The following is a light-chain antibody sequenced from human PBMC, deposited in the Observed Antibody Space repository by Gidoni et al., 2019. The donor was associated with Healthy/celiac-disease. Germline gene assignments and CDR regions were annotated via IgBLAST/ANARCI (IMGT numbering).Light chain of an antibody. V-gene: IGLV3-1*01. CDR1: KLGDKY. Sequence: SYELTQPPSVSVSPGQTASITCSGDKLGDKYACWYQQKPGQSPVLVIYQDSKRPSGIPERFSGSNSGNTATLNISGTQAMDEADYYCQARDSSVVFGGGTKLXXX. CDR3: QARDSSVV. J-gene: IGLJ2*01. CDR2: QDS.